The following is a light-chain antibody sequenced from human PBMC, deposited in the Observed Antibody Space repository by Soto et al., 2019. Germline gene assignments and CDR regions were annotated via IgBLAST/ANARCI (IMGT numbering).Light chain of an antibody. CDR1: QSISSSH. J-gene: IGKJ1*01. CDR2: GAA. V-gene: IGKV3-20*01. CDR3: QQYSNWPRT. Sequence: EIVLTQSPGTLSLSPGERATLSCRASQSISSSHLAWYQQKPGQGPRLLIYGAASRATGIPDRFSGSGSGTDCTLTISRLEPEDFAVYYCQQYSNWPRTFGQGTKVDIK.